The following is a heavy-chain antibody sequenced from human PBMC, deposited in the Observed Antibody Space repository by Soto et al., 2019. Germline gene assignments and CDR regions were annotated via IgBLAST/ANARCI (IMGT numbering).Heavy chain of an antibody. Sequence: QVQLVQSGAEVKKPGSSVKVSCKASGGTFSSYTISWVRQAPGQGLEWMGRIIPILGIANYAQKFQGRVTITADKSTSTAYMELSSLRPEDTAVYYCARLGGYSYGYFDYWGQGTLVTVSS. V-gene: IGHV1-69*02. D-gene: IGHD5-18*01. CDR1: GGTFSSYT. CDR3: ARLGGYSYGYFDY. J-gene: IGHJ4*02. CDR2: IIPILGIA.